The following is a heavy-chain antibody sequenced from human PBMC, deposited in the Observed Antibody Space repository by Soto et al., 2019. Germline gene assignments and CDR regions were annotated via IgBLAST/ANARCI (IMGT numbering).Heavy chain of an antibody. Sequence: SETLSLTCTVSGGSISSYYWSWIRQPPGKGLEWIGYIYYSGSTNYNPSLKSRVTISVDTSKNQFSLKLSSVTAAATAVYYCARDLRTSNYYYGMDVWGQGTTVTVSS. V-gene: IGHV4-59*01. D-gene: IGHD2-2*01. J-gene: IGHJ6*02. CDR3: ARDLRTSNYYYGMDV. CDR1: GGSISSYY. CDR2: IYYSGST.